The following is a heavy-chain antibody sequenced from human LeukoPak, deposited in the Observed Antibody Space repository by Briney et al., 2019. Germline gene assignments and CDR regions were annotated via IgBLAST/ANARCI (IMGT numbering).Heavy chain of an antibody. CDR2: ISYDGSNK. CDR1: GFTFSSYG. D-gene: IGHD6-13*01. Sequence: GSLRLSFAASGFTFSSYGMHWVRQAPGKGLEWVAVISYDGSNKYYADSVKGRFTISRDNSKNTLYLQMNSLRAEDTAVYYCAIQQQLAQFDYWGQGTLVTVSS. J-gene: IGHJ4*02. CDR3: AIQQQLAQFDY. V-gene: IGHV3-30*03.